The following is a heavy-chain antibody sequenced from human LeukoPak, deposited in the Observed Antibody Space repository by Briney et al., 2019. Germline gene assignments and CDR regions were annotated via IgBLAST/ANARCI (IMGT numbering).Heavy chain of an antibody. J-gene: IGHJ5*01. CDR3: AKKAGSGYFWFDS. CDR2: ISGSGGST. CDR1: GFNFSNYV. Sequence: GGSLRLSCAASGFNFSNYVMNWVRQAPGKGLEWVSVISGSGGSTYFADSVRGRFSISRDSSKNTLYLQMNTLRAEDTAVYFCAKKAGSGYFWFDSWGQGTLVTVSS. D-gene: IGHD5-12*01. V-gene: IGHV3-23*01.